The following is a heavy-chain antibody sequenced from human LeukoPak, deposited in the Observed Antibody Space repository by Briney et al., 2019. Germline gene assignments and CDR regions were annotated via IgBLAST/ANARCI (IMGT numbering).Heavy chain of an antibody. D-gene: IGHD4-17*01. V-gene: IGHV4-59*01. CDR1: GVSISSYY. CDR2: IYYSGST. Sequence: SETLSLTCTVSGVSISSYYWSWLRQPPGKGREWLGYIYYSGSTNYNPSLKSRVTISVDTSKNQFSLKLSSVTAADPAVYYCAKQYYGDYVGWFDPWGQGTLVTVSP. CDR3: AKQYYGDYVGWFDP. J-gene: IGHJ5*02.